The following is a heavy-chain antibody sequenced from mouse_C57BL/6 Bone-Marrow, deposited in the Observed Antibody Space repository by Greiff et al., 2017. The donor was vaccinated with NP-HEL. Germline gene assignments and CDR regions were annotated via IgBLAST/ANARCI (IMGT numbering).Heavy chain of an antibody. V-gene: IGHV1-4*01. CDR3: AISAWFAY. J-gene: IGHJ3*01. CDR2: INPSSGYT. Sequence: VQRVESGAELARPGASVKMSCKASGYTFTSYTMHWVKQRPGQGLEWIGYINPSSGYTKYNQKFKDKATLTADKSSSTAYMQLSSLTSEDSAVYYCAISAWFAYWGQGTLVTVSA. CDR1: GYTFTSYT.